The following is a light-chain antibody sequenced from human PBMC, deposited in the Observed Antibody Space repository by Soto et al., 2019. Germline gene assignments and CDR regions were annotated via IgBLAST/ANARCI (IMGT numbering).Light chain of an antibody. CDR1: SSDVGGYNY. CDR2: EVS. V-gene: IGLV2-14*01. Sequence: QSVLTQPASVAGSPGQSITISCTGTSSDVGGYNYVSWYQHHPGKAPKLMIYEVSSRPSGVSNRFSGSKSGNTASLIISGLQAEDEADYYCSSYTSSSTYVFGTGTKLTFL. CDR3: SSYTSSSTYV. J-gene: IGLJ1*01.